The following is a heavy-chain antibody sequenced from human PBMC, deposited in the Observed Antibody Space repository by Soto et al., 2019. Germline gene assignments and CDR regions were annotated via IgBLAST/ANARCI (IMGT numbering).Heavy chain of an antibody. CDR2: VSTYDGNT. Sequence: QVQLVQSGGEVKEPGASVKVSCKASGYRFSRYGINWVRQAPGQGLEWMGWVSTYDGNTQYAQKCQGRITMTTDTSTNTVYLELRSLTSDDTAVYYCARDEEDANLMIVVLPGDYWGQGTLVSVSS. D-gene: IGHD2-21*01. V-gene: IGHV1-18*01. J-gene: IGHJ4*02. CDR1: GYRFSRYG. CDR3: ARDEEDANLMIVVLPGDY.